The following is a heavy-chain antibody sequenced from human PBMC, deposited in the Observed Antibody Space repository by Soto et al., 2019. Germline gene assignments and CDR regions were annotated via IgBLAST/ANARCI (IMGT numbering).Heavy chain of an antibody. CDR3: ARDMYGDYSDY. CDR2: TRNKANSYTT. V-gene: IGHV3-72*01. D-gene: IGHD4-17*01. CDR1: GFTFSDQY. J-gene: IGHJ4*02. Sequence: GGSLRLSCAASGFTFSDQYMDWVRQAPGKGLEWVGRTRNKANSYTTEYAASVKGRFTISRDDSKNSLYLQMNSLKTEDTAVYYCARDMYGDYSDYSGQGTLVTVSS.